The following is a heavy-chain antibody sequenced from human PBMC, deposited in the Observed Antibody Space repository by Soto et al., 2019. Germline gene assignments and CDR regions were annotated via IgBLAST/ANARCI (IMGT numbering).Heavy chain of an antibody. V-gene: IGHV1-18*04. D-gene: IGHD3-22*01. Sequence: ASVKVSCKASGYTFTYRYLHWVRQAPGQGLEWMGWISAYNGNTNYAQKLQGRVTMTTDTSTSTAYMELRSLRSDDTAVYYCARRDSSGYYYVDYWGQGTLVTVSS. J-gene: IGHJ4*02. CDR3: ARRDSSGYYYVDY. CDR2: ISAYNGNT. CDR1: GYTFTYRY.